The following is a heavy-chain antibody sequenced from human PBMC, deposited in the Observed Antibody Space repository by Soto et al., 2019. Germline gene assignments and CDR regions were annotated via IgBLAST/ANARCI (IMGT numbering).Heavy chain of an antibody. Sequence: GSLRLSCAASGFTFSSYSMNWVRQAPGKGLEWVSSISSSSSYIYYADSVKGRFTISRDNAKNSLYLQMNSLRAEDTAVYYCARDLRIWWFGELMDYYYGMDVWGQGTTVTVSS. CDR1: GFTFSSYS. J-gene: IGHJ6*02. V-gene: IGHV3-21*01. CDR2: ISSSSSYI. CDR3: ARDLRIWWFGELMDYYYGMDV. D-gene: IGHD3-10*01.